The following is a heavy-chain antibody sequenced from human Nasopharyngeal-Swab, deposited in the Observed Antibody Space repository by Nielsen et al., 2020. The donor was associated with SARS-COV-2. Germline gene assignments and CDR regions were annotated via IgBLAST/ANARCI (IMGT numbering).Heavy chain of an antibody. V-gene: IGHV4-34*01. CDR2: INHSGGT. J-gene: IGHJ6*03. D-gene: IGHD6-6*01. CDR3: ARVLRGVAARPLGFGYYYYYYMDV. Sequence: RQAPGKGLEWIGEINHSGGTNYNPSLKSRVTISVDTSKNQFSLKLSSVTAADTAVYYCARVLRGVAARPLGFGYYYYYYMDVWGKGTTVTVSS.